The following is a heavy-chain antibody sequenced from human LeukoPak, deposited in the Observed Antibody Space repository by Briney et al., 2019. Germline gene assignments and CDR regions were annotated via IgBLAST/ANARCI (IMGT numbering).Heavy chain of an antibody. Sequence: GASVKVSCKASGYTFTGYYMHWVRQAPGQGLEWMGIINPSGGSTSYAQKFQGRVTMTRDMSTSTVYMELSSLRSEDTAVYYCARDGSSGWQERYPDYWGQGTLVTVSS. CDR3: ARDGSSGWQERYPDY. V-gene: IGHV1-46*01. CDR2: INPSGGST. J-gene: IGHJ4*02. CDR1: GYTFTGYY. D-gene: IGHD6-19*01.